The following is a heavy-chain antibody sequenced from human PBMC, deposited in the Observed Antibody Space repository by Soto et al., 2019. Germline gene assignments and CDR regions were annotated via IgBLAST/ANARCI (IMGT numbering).Heavy chain of an antibody. CDR2: IKSKTEGGTT. CDR1: GFTFSNAW. CDR3: TTALDSSGYPFTYYYGMDV. V-gene: IGHV3-15*01. J-gene: IGHJ6*02. Sequence: PGGSLRLSCAASGFTFSNAWMSWVRQAPGKGLEWVGRIKSKTEGGTTDYAAPVKGRFTISRDDSKNTLYLQMNSLKTQDTAVYYCTTALDSSGYPFTYYYGMDVWGQGTTVTVSS. D-gene: IGHD6-19*01.